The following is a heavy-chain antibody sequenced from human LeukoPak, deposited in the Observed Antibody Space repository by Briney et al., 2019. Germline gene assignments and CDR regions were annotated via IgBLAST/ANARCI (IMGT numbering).Heavy chain of an antibody. D-gene: IGHD3-10*01. CDR3: ARGGTMVRGVKGYYYGMDV. CDR2: INPNSGGT. J-gene: IGHJ6*04. V-gene: IGHV1-2*04. CDR1: GYTFTVYY. Sequence: GASVKLSCKASGYTFTVYYMHWVRQAPGQGLEWMGRINPNSGGTNYAQKFQGWVTMTRDTSISTAYMELSRLRSDDTAVYYCARGGTMVRGVKGYYYGMDVWGKGTTVTVSS.